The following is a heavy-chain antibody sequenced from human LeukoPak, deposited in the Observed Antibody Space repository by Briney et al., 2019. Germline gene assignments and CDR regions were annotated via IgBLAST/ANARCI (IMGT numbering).Heavy chain of an antibody. CDR2: INHSGST. D-gene: IGHD6-6*01. V-gene: IGHV4-34*01. Sequence: SETLSLTCTVSGGSISSYYWSWIRQPPGKGLEWIGEINHSGSTNYNPSLKSRVTISVDTSKNQLSLKLSSVTAADTAVYYCARGRSIAARPRAFDIWGQGTMVTVSS. J-gene: IGHJ3*02. CDR3: ARGRSIAARPRAFDI. CDR1: GGSISSYY.